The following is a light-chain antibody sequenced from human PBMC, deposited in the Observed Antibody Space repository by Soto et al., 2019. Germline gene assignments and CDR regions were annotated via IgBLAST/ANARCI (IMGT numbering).Light chain of an antibody. J-gene: IGLJ1*01. V-gene: IGLV2-23*02. CDR2: EVT. CDR1: TSNVGTYNL. Sequence: QSVLTQPASVSGSPGQSITISCTGTTSNVGTYNLFSWYQHHPGKAPQFIIFEVTKRPSVVSDRFSGSKSGNTASLTISGLLGEDEADYYCCSFAGRSPPTSVFGTGTKVTVL. CDR3: CSFAGRSPPTSV.